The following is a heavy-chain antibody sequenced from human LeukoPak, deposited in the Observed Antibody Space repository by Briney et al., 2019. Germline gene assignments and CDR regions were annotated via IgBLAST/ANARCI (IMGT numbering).Heavy chain of an antibody. CDR1: QCSFTNYW. D-gene: IGHD6-13*01. Sequence: GESLKISCQGFQCSFTNYWIGWVRQVPGQGLEWMGFIYPDDSDTRYSPSFQGQVTISVDKSISTAYLQWRSLKASDTAIYFCARKDSSSWYYIDYWGQGTLVTVSS. CDR3: ARKDSSSWYYIDY. J-gene: IGHJ4*02. CDR2: IYPDDSDT. V-gene: IGHV5-51*01.